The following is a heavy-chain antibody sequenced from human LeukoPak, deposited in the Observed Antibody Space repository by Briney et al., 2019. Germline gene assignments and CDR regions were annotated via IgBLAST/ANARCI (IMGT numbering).Heavy chain of an antibody. Sequence: GGSLRLSCAASGFTFSNSAMSWVRQAPGKGLEWVSTLSGSGITTYYADSVKGRFTISRDNSKNTLYLQMNSLIAEDTAVYYCAKGIYSSGWSYFDYWGHGTLVTVSS. CDR3: AKGIYSSGWSYFDY. D-gene: IGHD6-19*01. V-gene: IGHV3-23*01. J-gene: IGHJ4*01. CDR1: GFTFSNSA. CDR2: LSGSGITT.